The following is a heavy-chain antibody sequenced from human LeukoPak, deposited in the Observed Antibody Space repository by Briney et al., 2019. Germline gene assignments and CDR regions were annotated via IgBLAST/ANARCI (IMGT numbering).Heavy chain of an antibody. CDR1: GYTFTSYA. J-gene: IGHJ5*02. CDR2: INTNTGNP. V-gene: IGHV7-4-1*02. D-gene: IGHD6-19*01. CDR3: ARGEGSGWYPDNWFDP. Sequence: ASVKVSCKASGYTFTSYAMNWVRQAPGQGLEWMGWINTNTGNPTYAQGFTGRFVFSLDTSVSTAYLQISSLKAEDTAVYYCARGEGSGWYPDNWFDPWGQGTLVNVSS.